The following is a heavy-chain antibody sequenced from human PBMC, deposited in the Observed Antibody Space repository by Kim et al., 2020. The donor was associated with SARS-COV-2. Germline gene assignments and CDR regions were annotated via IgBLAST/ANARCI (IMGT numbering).Heavy chain of an antibody. CDR3: ARRDYGDYGALFAFDI. CDR2: IYHSGST. V-gene: IGHV4-4*02. Sequence: SETLSLTCAVSGGSISSSNWWSWVRQPPGKGLEWIGEIYHSGSTNYNPSLKSRVTISVDKSKNQFSLKLSSVTAADTAVYYCARRDYGDYGALFAFDIWGQGTMVTVSS. CDR1: GGSISSSNW. D-gene: IGHD4-17*01. J-gene: IGHJ3*02.